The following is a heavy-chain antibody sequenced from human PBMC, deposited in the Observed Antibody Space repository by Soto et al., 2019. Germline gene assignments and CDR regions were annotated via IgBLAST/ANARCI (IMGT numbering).Heavy chain of an antibody. CDR2: ISVGGGTT. CDR1: GFTFRNFA. D-gene: IGHD3-22*01. J-gene: IGHJ4*02. CDR3: AKGMYYYDSSGYRLFDY. Sequence: EVHLLDSGGGLIQPGGSLRLSCAASGFTFRNFAMNWVRQAPGKGLEWVSGISVGGGTTYYADSVRGRFTVSRDNSKNSVFLQMNSLRAEDTAVYFCAKGMYYYDSSGYRLFDYWGQGTLVTVSS. V-gene: IGHV3-23*01.